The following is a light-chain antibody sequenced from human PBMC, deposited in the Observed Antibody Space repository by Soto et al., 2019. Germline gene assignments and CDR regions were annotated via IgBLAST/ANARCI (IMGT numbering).Light chain of an antibody. V-gene: IGLV1-51*02. Sequence: QSVLTQPPSVSAAPGQKVTISCSGSSSNIGNNYVSWYQQLPGTAPKLLIYENNKRPSGIPGRFSGSKSGTSATLGITGLQTGDEADYYCGTWDSSLSAVVFGGGTRSPS. CDR2: ENN. J-gene: IGLJ2*01. CDR3: GTWDSSLSAVV. CDR1: SSNIGNNY.